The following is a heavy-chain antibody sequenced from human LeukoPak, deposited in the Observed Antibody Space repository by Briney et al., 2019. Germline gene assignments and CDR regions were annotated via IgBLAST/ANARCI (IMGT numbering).Heavy chain of an antibody. CDR3: AKEDRRGRHFDY. V-gene: IGHV3-9*01. D-gene: IGHD3-16*01. CDR1: GFTFDDYA. CDR2: ISWNSGRI. J-gene: IGHJ4*02. Sequence: GGSLRLSCAASGFTFDDYAMHWGRQGPGKGLEWVSGISWNSGRIGYADSVKGRFTISRDNAKNSLYLQMNSLRAEDTALYYCAKEDRRGRHFDYWGQGTLVTVSS.